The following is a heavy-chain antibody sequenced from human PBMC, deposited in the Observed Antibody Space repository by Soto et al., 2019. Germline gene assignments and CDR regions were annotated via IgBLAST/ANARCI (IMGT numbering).Heavy chain of an antibody. Sequence: PSETLSLTCTVSGGSISSYYWSWIRQPPGKGLEWIGYNYYSGSTNYNPSLKSRVTISVDTSKNQFSLKLSSVTAADTAVYYCARRYGYSFDYWGQGTLVTVSS. D-gene: IGHD1-1*01. J-gene: IGHJ4*02. CDR1: GGSISSYY. V-gene: IGHV4-59*08. CDR2: NYYSGST. CDR3: ARRYGYSFDY.